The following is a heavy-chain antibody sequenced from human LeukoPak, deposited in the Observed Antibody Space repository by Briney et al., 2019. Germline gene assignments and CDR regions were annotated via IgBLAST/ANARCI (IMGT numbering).Heavy chain of an antibody. CDR3: ARDLYSSRTNDAFVI. CDR2: LYYSGHT. Sequence: SETLSLTCAVSGDSISSNSYYWGWIRQPPGKGLEWIGSLYYSGHTYYKPSLKSRVTISVDTSKNQFSLKLSSVTAADTAVYYCARDLYSSRTNDAFVIWGQGTMVTVSS. J-gene: IGHJ3*02. CDR1: GDSISSNSYY. V-gene: IGHV4-39*07. D-gene: IGHD6-13*01.